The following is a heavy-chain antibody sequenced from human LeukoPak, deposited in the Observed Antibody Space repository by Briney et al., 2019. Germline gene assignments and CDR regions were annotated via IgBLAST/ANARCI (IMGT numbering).Heavy chain of an antibody. CDR3: AREQRFACDT. Sequence: PGGSLRLSCAASGFTFSDYTMIWVRQAPGKGLEWVSYVGIGSGNTTYADSVKGRFTISGDSANNSVFLKMHNPRVEGKAVYYCAREQRFACDTWRRGSVVAVSS. CDR1: GFTFSDYT. V-gene: IGHV3-11*06. J-gene: IGHJ5*02. CDR2: VGIGSGNT. D-gene: IGHD3-3*01.